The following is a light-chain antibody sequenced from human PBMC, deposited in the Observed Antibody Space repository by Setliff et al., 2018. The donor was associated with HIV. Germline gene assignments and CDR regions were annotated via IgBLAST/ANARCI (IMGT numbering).Light chain of an antibody. CDR1: SSDVGGYDF. CDR3: ASYRSPATYV. CDR2: DVS. Sequence: LTQPASVSGSPGQSITISCIGTSSDVGGYDFVSWYQQRPGKAPKLIIFDVSERPSGVSHRFSGSKSGNTASLTISGLQTEDEADYFCASYRSPATYVFGSGTKGTVL. J-gene: IGLJ1*01. V-gene: IGLV2-14*03.